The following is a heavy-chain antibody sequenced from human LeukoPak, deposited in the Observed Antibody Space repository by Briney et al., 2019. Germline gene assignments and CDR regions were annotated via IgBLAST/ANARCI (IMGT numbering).Heavy chain of an antibody. CDR1: GGSISSYY. J-gene: IGHJ4*02. CDR2: IYYSGST. Sequence: SETLSLTCTVSGGSISSYYWSWIRQPPGKGLEWIGYIYYSGSTNYNPSLKSRVTISVDTSKNQFSLKLSSVTAADTAVYYCARARTGFWSGYSYYFDYWGQGTLLTVSS. CDR3: ARARTGFWSGYSYYFDY. D-gene: IGHD3-3*01. V-gene: IGHV4-59*01.